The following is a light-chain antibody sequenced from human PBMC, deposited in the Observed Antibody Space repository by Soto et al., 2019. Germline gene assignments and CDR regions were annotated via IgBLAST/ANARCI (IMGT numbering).Light chain of an antibody. J-gene: IGKJ4*01. CDR3: QQYKSFSLT. V-gene: IGKV1-5*03. CDR2: KTS. CDR1: QSINNW. Sequence: DIQMTQSPSTLSASVGDRVTITCRASQSINNWLAWYQQKPGKAPKLLIYKTSDLESVVPSRFRGSGSGTEFSLTISRLKPDDFATYYCQQYKSFSLTFGGGTRVEVK.